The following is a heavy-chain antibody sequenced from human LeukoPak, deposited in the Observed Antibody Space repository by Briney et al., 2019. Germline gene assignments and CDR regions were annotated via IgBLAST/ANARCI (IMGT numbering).Heavy chain of an antibody. CDR3: ARGSIAAAGPEVGSYYFDY. Sequence: TSETLSLTCTVSGGSISSYYWSWIRQPPGKGLEWIGYIYCSRSTNYNPSLKGRVTISVDTSKNQFSLKLSSVTAADTAVYYCARGSIAAAGPEVGSYYFDYWGQGTLVTVSS. CDR1: GGSISSYY. D-gene: IGHD6-13*01. CDR2: IYCSRST. J-gene: IGHJ4*02. V-gene: IGHV4-59*01.